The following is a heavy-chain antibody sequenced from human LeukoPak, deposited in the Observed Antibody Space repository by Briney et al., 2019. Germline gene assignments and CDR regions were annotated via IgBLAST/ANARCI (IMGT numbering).Heavy chain of an antibody. CDR2: INHSGST. D-gene: IGHD3-16*01. CDR1: GGSFSGYY. CDR3: ARGPTTLYYDYVWGSYPEFDY. J-gene: IGHJ4*02. V-gene: IGHV4-34*01. Sequence: PSETLSLTCAVYGGSFSGYYWSWIRQPPGKGLEWIGEINHSGSTNYNPSLKSRVTISVDTSKNQFSLKLSSVTAADTAVYYCARGPTTLYYDYVWGSYPEFDYWGQGTLVTVSS.